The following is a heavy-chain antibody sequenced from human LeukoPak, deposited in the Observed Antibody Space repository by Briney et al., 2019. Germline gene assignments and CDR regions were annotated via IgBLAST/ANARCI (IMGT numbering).Heavy chain of an antibody. Sequence: ASVKVSCKASGYTFTGYYMHWVRQAPGQGLEWMGRINPNSGGTNYAQKFQGGVTMTRDTSISTACMELSRLRSDDTAVYYCARADEDSSGWYLFDYWGQGTLVTVSS. CDR2: INPNSGGT. CDR1: GYTFTGYY. V-gene: IGHV1-2*06. D-gene: IGHD6-19*01. CDR3: ARADEDSSGWYLFDY. J-gene: IGHJ4*02.